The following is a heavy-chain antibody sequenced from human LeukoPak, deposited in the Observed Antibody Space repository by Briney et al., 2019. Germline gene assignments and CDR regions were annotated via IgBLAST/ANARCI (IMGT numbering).Heavy chain of an antibody. J-gene: IGHJ4*02. D-gene: IGHD3-22*01. CDR3: AKDRSSGYYFFDY. V-gene: IGHV3-23*01. Sequence: GGSLRLSCAASGFTFSSYGMSWVSPAPGKGREWVSAISGSGGSTYYADSVKGRFTISRDNSKNTLYLQMNSLRAEDTAVYYCAKDRSSGYYFFDYWGQGTLVTVSS. CDR2: ISGSGGST. CDR1: GFTFSSYG.